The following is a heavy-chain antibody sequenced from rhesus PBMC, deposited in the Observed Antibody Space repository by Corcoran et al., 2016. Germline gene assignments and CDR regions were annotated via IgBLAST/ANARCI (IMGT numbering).Heavy chain of an antibody. Sequence: EVQLVESGGGLAKPGGSLRLSCTASGFSFSDYYMYWVRQAPGKGVGWGVGIKNGWGSTYCADSVKGRFTISRDNSKNTLSLQMNSLRAEDTAVYYCAKETVADDYWGQGVLVTVSS. V-gene: IGHV3S25*01. CDR1: GFSFSDYY. J-gene: IGHJ4*01. D-gene: IGHD4-29*01. CDR2: IKNGWGST. CDR3: AKETVADDY.